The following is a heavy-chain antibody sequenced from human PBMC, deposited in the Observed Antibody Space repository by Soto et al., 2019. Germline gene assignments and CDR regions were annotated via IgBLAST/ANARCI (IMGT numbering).Heavy chain of an antibody. Sequence: QIQLLQSGAEVKKPGASVKVTCKASGYTFRNFGISWVRQAPGQGLEWMGWISAYNANANYAQKFQGRLTMTADTSTSTAYMELRSLRSDETAVYYCARENSYFDYWGQGTLVNVSS. CDR3: ARENSYFDY. CDR2: ISAYNANA. V-gene: IGHV1-18*01. J-gene: IGHJ4*02. CDR1: GYTFRNFG.